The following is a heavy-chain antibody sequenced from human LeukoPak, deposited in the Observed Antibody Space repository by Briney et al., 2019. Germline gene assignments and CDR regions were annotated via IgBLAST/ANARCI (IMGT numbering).Heavy chain of an antibody. Sequence: GGSLRLSCAASGFTFNTYTMNWVRQAPGKGLEWVANIKQDGSEKYYVDSVKGRFTISRDNAKNSLYLQMNSLRAEDTAVYYCASHYYDSSGYIYWGQGTLVTVSS. V-gene: IGHV3-7*01. J-gene: IGHJ4*02. CDR3: ASHYYDSSGYIY. CDR1: GFTFNTYT. CDR2: IKQDGSEK. D-gene: IGHD3-22*01.